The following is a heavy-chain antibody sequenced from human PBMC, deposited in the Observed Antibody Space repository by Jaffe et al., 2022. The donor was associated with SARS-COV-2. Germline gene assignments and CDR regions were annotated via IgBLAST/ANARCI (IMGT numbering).Heavy chain of an antibody. CDR2: INPSGGST. D-gene: IGHD3-10*01. Sequence: QVQLVQSGAEVKKPGASVKVSCKASGYTFTSYYMHWVRQAPGQGLEWMGIINPSGGSTSYAQKLQGRVTMTRDTSTSTVYMELSSLRSEDTAVYYCARDRGGGSLAPYFDYWGQGTLVTVSS. J-gene: IGHJ4*02. CDR1: GYTFTSYY. CDR3: ARDRGGGSLAPYFDY. V-gene: IGHV1-46*04.